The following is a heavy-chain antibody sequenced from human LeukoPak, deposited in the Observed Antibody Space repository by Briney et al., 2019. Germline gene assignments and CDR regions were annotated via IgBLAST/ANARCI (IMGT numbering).Heavy chain of an antibody. V-gene: IGHV3-30*18. D-gene: IGHD6-13*01. Sequence: GGSLRLSCAASGFTFSNYGMHWVRQAPGKGLEWVAFISYDGSNKYYADSVKGRFTISRDNSKKMLYLQVNSLRAEDTAVYYCAKDPRRYSRTGGYFDYWGQGTLVTVSS. CDR2: ISYDGSNK. CDR1: GFTFSNYG. J-gene: IGHJ4*02. CDR3: AKDPRRYSRTGGYFDY.